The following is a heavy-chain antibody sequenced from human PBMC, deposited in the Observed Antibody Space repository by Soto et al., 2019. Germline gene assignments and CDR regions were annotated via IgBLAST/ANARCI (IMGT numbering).Heavy chain of an antibody. V-gene: IGHV1-2*02. CDR2: INPKSGGT. CDR1: GYTFIDYY. J-gene: IGHJ4*02. CDR3: ARDWNDSHFDY. D-gene: IGHD1-1*01. Sequence: GASVKVSCKASGYTFIDYYMHWVRQAPGQGPEWMGWINPKSGGTNYVEKFQGRVTMTRDTSISTAYMELSRLRSDDTAVYYCARDWNDSHFDYWGRGTLVTVSS.